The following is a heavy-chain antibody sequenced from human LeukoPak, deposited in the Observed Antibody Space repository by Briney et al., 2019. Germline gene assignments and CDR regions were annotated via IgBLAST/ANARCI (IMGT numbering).Heavy chain of an antibody. V-gene: IGHV3-21*06. D-gene: IGHD6-13*01. J-gene: IGHJ4*02. CDR1: GFTFSTYS. Sequence: GGSLRLSCAASGFTFSTYSMNWVRQAPGKGLEWVSSISSNSRYIYYADSMRGRFTISRDNAKNSLYLQMNSLKPEDTAVYYCARVAEAAAFDSWSQGTLVTVSS. CDR3: ARVAEAAAFDS. CDR2: ISSNSRYI.